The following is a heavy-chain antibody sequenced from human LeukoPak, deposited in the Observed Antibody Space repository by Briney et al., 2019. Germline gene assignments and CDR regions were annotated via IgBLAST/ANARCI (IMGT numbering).Heavy chain of an antibody. D-gene: IGHD3-10*01. Sequence: PGGSLRLSCAASGFTLSSYAMSWVRQAPGKGLEWVSGISGSGGSTYYADSVKGRFTIFRDNSESTLYLQMDSLRAEDTAVYYCAKDNSGSYSPSKFDYWGQGTLVTVSS. CDR1: GFTLSSYA. V-gene: IGHV3-23*01. CDR2: ISGSGGST. J-gene: IGHJ4*02. CDR3: AKDNSGSYSPSKFDY.